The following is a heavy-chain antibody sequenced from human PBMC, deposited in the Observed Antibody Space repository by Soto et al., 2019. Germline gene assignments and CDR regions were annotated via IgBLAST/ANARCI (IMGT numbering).Heavy chain of an antibody. V-gene: IGHV4-34*01. CDR2: INHSGST. CDR3: ARGRGIAARRYYFDY. Sequence: SETLSLTCAVYGGSFSGYYWSWIRQPPGKGLEWIGEINHSGSTNYNPSLKSRVTISVDTSKNQFSLKLSSVTAADTAVYYCARGRGIAARRYYFDYWGQGTLVTVSS. D-gene: IGHD6-6*01. CDR1: GGSFSGYY. J-gene: IGHJ4*02.